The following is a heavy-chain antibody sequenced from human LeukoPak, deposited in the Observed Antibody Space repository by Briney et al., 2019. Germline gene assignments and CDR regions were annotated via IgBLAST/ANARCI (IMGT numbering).Heavy chain of an antibody. CDR2: VKQDESEK. Sequence: GGSLRLSCAASGFTFSSYWMSWVRQAPGKGLEWVANVKQDESEKYYVDSVKGRFTISRDNSKNTLYLQMNSLRAEDTAVYYCARDEGRQQLVLDYWGQGTLVTVSS. V-gene: IGHV3-7*01. CDR1: GFTFSSYW. J-gene: IGHJ4*02. D-gene: IGHD6-13*01. CDR3: ARDEGRQQLVLDY.